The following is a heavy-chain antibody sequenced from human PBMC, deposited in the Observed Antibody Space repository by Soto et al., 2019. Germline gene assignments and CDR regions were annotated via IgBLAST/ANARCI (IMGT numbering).Heavy chain of an antibody. CDR3: AKDWGSSGWFNWFDP. V-gene: IGHV3-30*18. J-gene: IGHJ5*02. CDR1: GFTLSNTG. CDR2: ISHDGSNT. Sequence: QVQLVESGGGVVQPGRSLRLSCVASGFTLSNTGMHWVRQAPGKGLEWVAMISHDGSNTYYGDSVKGRFTISRDNSWNTLYLQTDNLRPEDTSVYYCAKDWGSSGWFNWFDPWGQGTLVTVSS. D-gene: IGHD6-19*01.